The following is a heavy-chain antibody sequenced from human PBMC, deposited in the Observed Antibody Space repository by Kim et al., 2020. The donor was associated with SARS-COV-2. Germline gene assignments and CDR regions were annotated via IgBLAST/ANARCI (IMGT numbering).Heavy chain of an antibody. CDR3: AREKIDVAGRGCDFDI. D-gene: IGHD6-19*01. Sequence: QGRVTMTRDTSTSTVYLELSSLRSEDTAVYYCAREKIDVAGRGCDFDIWGQGTMVTVSS. J-gene: IGHJ3*02. V-gene: IGHV1-46*03.